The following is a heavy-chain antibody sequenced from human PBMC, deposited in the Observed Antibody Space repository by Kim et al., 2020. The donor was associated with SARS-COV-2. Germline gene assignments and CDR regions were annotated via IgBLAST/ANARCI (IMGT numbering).Heavy chain of an antibody. V-gene: IGHV4-34*01. Sequence: SETLSLTCAVYGGSFSSDYWSWIRQPPGKGLEWIGEINHSGSTNYNPSLRSRVTISIDTSKNQFSLKLSSVTAADTAVYYCARDRLGGDYYDSSGPYYYYGMDVWGQGTTVTVSS. D-gene: IGHD3-22*01. CDR1: GGSFSSDY. CDR2: INHSGST. J-gene: IGHJ6*02. CDR3: ARDRLGGDYYDSSGPYYYYGMDV.